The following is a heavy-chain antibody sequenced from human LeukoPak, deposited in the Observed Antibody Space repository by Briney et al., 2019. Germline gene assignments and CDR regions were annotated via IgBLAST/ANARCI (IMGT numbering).Heavy chain of an antibody. D-gene: IGHD2-2*01. CDR1: GFTFSSYG. J-gene: IGHJ4*02. CDR3: AHRKATSWAHDY. V-gene: IGHV3-30*02. Sequence: GGSLRLSCAASGFTFSSYGMHWVRQAPGKGLDWVTFVKHDGNTKYYADSVKGRFTISRDNSKNTLNLQMNSLRAEDTAVYYCAHRKATSWAHDYWGQGTLVTVSS. CDR2: VKHDGNTK.